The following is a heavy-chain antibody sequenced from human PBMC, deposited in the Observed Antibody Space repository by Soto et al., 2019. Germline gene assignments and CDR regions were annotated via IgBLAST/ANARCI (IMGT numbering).Heavy chain of an antibody. Sequence: QVQLQESGPGLVKPSETLSLTCTVSGGSISSYYWSWIRQPPGKGLEWIGYIYYSGSTNYNPSLKSRVTISVATSKNQFSLKLSSVTAADTAVYYCARVAKEYSMSTMAPDYWGQGTLVTVSS. CDR2: IYYSGST. D-gene: IGHD6-6*01. V-gene: IGHV4-59*01. CDR1: GGSISSYY. CDR3: ARVAKEYSMSTMAPDY. J-gene: IGHJ4*02.